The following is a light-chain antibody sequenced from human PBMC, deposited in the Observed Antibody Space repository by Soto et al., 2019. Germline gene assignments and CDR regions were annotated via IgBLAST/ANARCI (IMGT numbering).Light chain of an antibody. CDR2: GAS. J-gene: IGKJ4*01. Sequence: EIVFTQSPGTLSLSPGERATLSCRASQSVSSNYLAWYQQKPGQAPRLLIYGASSRATGIPDRFSGSGSGTDFTLTIMRLEPEDFAVYYCQQRSNWPLTFGGGTKVDIK. CDR1: QSVSSNY. CDR3: QQRSNWPLT. V-gene: IGKV3D-20*02.